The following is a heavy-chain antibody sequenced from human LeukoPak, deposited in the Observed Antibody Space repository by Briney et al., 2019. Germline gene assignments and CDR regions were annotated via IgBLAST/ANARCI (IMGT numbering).Heavy chain of an antibody. V-gene: IGHV4-4*07. J-gene: IGHJ5*02. CDR2: IYTSGST. CDR3: ARTIVVVVAATPGWFDP. CDR1: GGSISSYH. Sequence: SETLSLTCTVSGGSISSYHWSWIRQPAGKGLEWIGRIYTSGSTNYNPSLKSRVTMSVDTSKNQFSLKLSSVTAADTAVYYCARTIVVVVAATPGWFDPWGQGTLVTVSS. D-gene: IGHD2-15*01.